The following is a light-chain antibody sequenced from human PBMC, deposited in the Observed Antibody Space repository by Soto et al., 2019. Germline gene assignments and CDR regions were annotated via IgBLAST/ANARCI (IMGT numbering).Light chain of an antibody. J-gene: IGKJ1*01. CDR2: RAS. Sequence: IVMTQSPATLSLSPGERATLSCRASQNVNRNLAWYQQRPGQAPRLLVYRASTTATGIPDRFTGSGSGTEFNLTISSLQSEDVAVYYCQQYTNWPPWKSGKRTKVDI. V-gene: IGKV3-15*01. CDR3: QQYTNWPPWK. CDR1: QNVNRN.